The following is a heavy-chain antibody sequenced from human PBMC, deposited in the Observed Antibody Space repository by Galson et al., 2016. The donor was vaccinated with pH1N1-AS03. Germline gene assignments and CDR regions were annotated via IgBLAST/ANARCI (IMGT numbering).Heavy chain of an antibody. V-gene: IGHV1-69*13. Sequence: SVKVSCKASGGTLSNHAISWVRQAPGQGLEWMGGTIPIFGTANYAQNFQGRAPITADESTSTAYMELSSLRSEDTAVHYWSREGRFLAWDYYGMEVWGQGTTVTVSS. D-gene: IGHD3/OR15-3a*01. CDR1: GGTLSNHA. CDR2: TIPIFGTA. CDR3: SREGRFLAWDYYGMEV. J-gene: IGHJ6*02.